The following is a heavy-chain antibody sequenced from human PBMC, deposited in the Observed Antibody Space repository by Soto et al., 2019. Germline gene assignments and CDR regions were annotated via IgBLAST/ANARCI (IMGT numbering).Heavy chain of an antibody. CDR2: ISPSGTT. CDR1: GGSFSNNY. J-gene: IGHJ4*02. V-gene: IGHV4-34*01. D-gene: IGHD3-10*01. CDR3: AKSLWFGTQPEI. Sequence: SETLSLTCAVYGGSFSNNYWTWFRQPPGKGLEWIGEISPSGTTKYIPSLKSRGTISVDTSRKQFFLKVTSVSAADTAVYYCAKSLWFGTQPEIWGQGTLVTVYS.